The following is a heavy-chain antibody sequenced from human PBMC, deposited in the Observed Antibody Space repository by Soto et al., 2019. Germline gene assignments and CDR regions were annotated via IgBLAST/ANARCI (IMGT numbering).Heavy chain of an antibody. V-gene: IGHV1-18*01. D-gene: IGHD3-9*01. CDR3: ARVQVYYDILTGYYYFDY. J-gene: IGHJ4*02. Sequence: QVQLVQSGAEVKKPGASVKVSCKASGYTFTSCSICWVRHAPGQGLEWMEWISAYNGNTNYAQKLQGRVTMTTDTSTSTAYKELRSLRSDDTAVYYCARVQVYYDILTGYYYFDYWGQGTLVTVSS. CDR2: ISAYNGNT. CDR1: GYTFTSCS.